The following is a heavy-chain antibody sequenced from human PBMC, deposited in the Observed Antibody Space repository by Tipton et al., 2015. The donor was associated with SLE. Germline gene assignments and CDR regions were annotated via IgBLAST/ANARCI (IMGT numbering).Heavy chain of an antibody. J-gene: IGHJ3*02. CDR1: GGSISSHY. CDR3: ARTIVDPIAAAGPVAFDI. V-gene: IGHV4-59*11. D-gene: IGHD6-13*01. CDR2: IYYSGST. Sequence: TLSLTCTVSGGSISSHYWSWIRQPPGKGLVWIGYIYYSGSTNYNPSLKSRVTISVDTSKNQFSLKLSSVTAADTAVYYCARTIVDPIAAAGPVAFDIWGQGTMVTVSS.